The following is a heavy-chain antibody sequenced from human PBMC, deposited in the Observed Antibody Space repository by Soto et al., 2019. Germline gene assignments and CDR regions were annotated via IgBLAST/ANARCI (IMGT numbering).Heavy chain of an antibody. V-gene: IGHV3-66*01. CDR1: GFTVINTY. J-gene: IGHJ4*02. CDR3: TRDPVDSPVFDY. D-gene: IGHD2-15*01. Sequence: GGSLRLSCAASGFTVINTYLSWVRQAPGKGLEWVSVIYRDGRTYYADSVKGRFTISRDHSKNTLYLQMNSLRAEDTAVYYCTRDPVDSPVFDYWGQGILVTVS. CDR2: IYRDGRT.